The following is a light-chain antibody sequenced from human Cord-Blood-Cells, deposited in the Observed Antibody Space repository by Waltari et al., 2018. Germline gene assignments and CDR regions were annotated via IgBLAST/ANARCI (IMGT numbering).Light chain of an antibody. Sequence: EIVLTQSPAPLSLSPGERATLSCRASQSVSSYLAWYQQKPGQAPRLLIYDASNRATGIPARFSGSGSGTDFTLTISSLEHEDFAVYYCQQRSNWLTFGGGTKVEIK. V-gene: IGKV3-11*01. CDR1: QSVSSY. CDR2: DAS. CDR3: QQRSNWLT. J-gene: IGKJ4*01.